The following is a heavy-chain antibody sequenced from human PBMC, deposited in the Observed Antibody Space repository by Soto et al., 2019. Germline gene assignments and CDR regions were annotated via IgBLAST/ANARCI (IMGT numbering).Heavy chain of an antibody. CDR2: ISAYNGNT. J-gene: IGHJ4*02. Sequence: PSVKVSCKASGYTFTSYGISWVRQAPGQGLEWMGWISAYNGNTNYAQKLQGRVTMTTDTSTSTAYMELRSLRSDDTAVYYCARGDGLRYFDWLRDYWGQGTLVTVSS. V-gene: IGHV1-18*01. CDR3: ARGDGLRYFDWLRDY. CDR1: GYTFTSYG. D-gene: IGHD3-9*01.